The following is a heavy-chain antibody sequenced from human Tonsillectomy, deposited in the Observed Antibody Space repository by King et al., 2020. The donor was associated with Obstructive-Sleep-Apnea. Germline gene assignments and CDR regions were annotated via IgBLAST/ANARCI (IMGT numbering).Heavy chain of an antibody. D-gene: IGHD2-15*01. Sequence: QLQESGPGLVKPSETLSLTCTVSGGSIRSYYWSWIRQPPGKGLEWIGYIYYSGSTNYNPSLKSRVTISVDTSKNQFSLKLSSVTAADTAVYYCARGSWPDLDYWGQGTLVTVSS. V-gene: IGHV4-59*01. CDR3: ARGSWPDLDY. J-gene: IGHJ4*02. CDR2: IYYSGST. CDR1: GGSIRSYY.